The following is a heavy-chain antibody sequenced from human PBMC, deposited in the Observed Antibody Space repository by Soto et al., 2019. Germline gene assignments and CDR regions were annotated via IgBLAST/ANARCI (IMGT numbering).Heavy chain of an antibody. D-gene: IGHD3-9*01. V-gene: IGHV5-51*01. CDR3: ARISPYYDILTGYYFDY. Sequence: GESLKISCKGSGCSFTSYWIGWVRQMPGKGLEWMGIIYPGDSDTRYSPSFQGQVTISADKSISTAYLQWSSLKASDTAMYYCARISPYYDILTGYYFDYWGQGSLVSFAS. J-gene: IGHJ4*02. CDR2: IYPGDSDT. CDR1: GCSFTSYW.